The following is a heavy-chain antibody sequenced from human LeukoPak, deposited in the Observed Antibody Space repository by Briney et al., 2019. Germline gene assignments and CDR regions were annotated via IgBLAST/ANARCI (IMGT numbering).Heavy chain of an antibody. CDR1: GFSFSSYV. J-gene: IGHJ4*02. D-gene: IGHD3-22*01. CDR3: ARGSSGYQTPYYFDY. CDR2: ISYDGSNK. V-gene: IGHV3-30*03. Sequence: GGSLRLSCAAAGFSFSSYVMHWVRQAPGKGLEWVAVISYDGSNKYYADSVKGRFTISRDNSKNTLYLQMNSLRAEDTAVYYCARGSSGYQTPYYFDYWGQGTLVTVTS.